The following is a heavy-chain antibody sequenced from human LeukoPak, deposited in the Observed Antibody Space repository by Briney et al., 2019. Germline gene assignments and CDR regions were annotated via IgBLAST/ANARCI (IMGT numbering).Heavy chain of an antibody. CDR3: ARQEADCSGGSCLDAFDI. Sequence: GGSLRLSCAASGFTFSSYGMHWVRQAPGKGLEWVAVIWYDGSNKHYADSVKGRFTISRDNSKNTLYLQMNSLRAEDTAVYYCARQEADCSGGSCLDAFDIWGQGTMVTVSS. D-gene: IGHD2-15*01. V-gene: IGHV3-33*01. CDR2: IWYDGSNK. J-gene: IGHJ3*02. CDR1: GFTFSSYG.